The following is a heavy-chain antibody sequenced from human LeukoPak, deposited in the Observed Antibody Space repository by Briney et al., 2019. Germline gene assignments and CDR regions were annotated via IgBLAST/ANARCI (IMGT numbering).Heavy chain of an antibody. Sequence: SETLSLTCTVSGGSISSGGYYWSWSRQHPGKGLEWIGYIYYSGSTYYNPSLKSRVTISVDTSKNQFSLKLSSVTAADTAVYYCARGPWYGWFDPWGQGTLVTVSS. CDR1: GGSISSGGYY. J-gene: IGHJ5*02. D-gene: IGHD6-13*01. CDR3: ARGPWYGWFDP. CDR2: IYYSGST. V-gene: IGHV4-31*03.